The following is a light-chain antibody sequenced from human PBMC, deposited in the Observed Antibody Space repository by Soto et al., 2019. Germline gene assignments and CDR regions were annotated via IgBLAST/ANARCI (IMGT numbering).Light chain of an antibody. Sequence: SYELTQPPSVSVSPGQTASITCSGDKLGDKYACWYQQKPGQSPVMVIYQDNKRPSGIPERFSGSNSGNTATLTISGTQAMDEADYYCQAWDPSTLGVFGTGTKLTVL. J-gene: IGLJ1*01. CDR2: QDN. V-gene: IGLV3-1*01. CDR1: KLGDKY. CDR3: QAWDPSTLGV.